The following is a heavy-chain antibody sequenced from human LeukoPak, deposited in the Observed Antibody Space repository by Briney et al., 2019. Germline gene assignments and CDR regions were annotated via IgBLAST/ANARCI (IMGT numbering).Heavy chain of an antibody. Sequence: SETLSLTCTVSGGSISGYHWSWVRQPPGQGLEWIGYIHYSGSTDYNPSLKGRVTISLDMSKNQFSLKLNSMTAADTAVYYCAREGQWLPDWFDPWGRGTLVTVSS. CDR1: GGSISGYH. CDR3: AREGQWLPDWFDP. V-gene: IGHV4-59*01. CDR2: IHYSGST. D-gene: IGHD6-19*01. J-gene: IGHJ5*02.